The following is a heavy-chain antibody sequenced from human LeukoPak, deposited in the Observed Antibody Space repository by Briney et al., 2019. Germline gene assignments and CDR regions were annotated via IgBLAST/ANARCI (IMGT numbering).Heavy chain of an antibody. J-gene: IGHJ5*01. CDR3: ARDVGDIVTIPAAISVP. CDR2: LSAYNGNT. Sequence: ASVKVSCKASGYTFSRYGISWVRQAPGQGIEWMGWLSAYNGNTNYAQLPQGRVTMTTDTSTTTDYMEVRSLRSDDTAMYYCARDVGDIVTIPAAISVPWGQGTLVTVSS. V-gene: IGHV1-18*01. CDR1: GYTFSRYG. D-gene: IGHD2-2*01.